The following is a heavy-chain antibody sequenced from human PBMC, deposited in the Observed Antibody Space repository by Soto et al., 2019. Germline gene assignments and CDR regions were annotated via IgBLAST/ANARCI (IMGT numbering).Heavy chain of an antibody. D-gene: IGHD3-16*01. CDR2: ISGSGGST. CDR1: GFTFSSYP. V-gene: IGHV3-23*01. Sequence: EVQLLESGGGLVQPGGSLRLSCAASGFTFSSYPMSWVRQAPGKGLEWVSTISGSGGSTYYADSVKGRFTISRDNSKNTLYQQMNGLRAEDTALYYCAKGKGGSLSYLFDYWGQGTLVTVSS. CDR3: AKGKGGSLSYLFDY. J-gene: IGHJ4*02.